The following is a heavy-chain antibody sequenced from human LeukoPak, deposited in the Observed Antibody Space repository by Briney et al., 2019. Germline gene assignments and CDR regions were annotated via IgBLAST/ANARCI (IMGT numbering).Heavy chain of an antibody. Sequence: SETLSLTCTVSGGSISSSSYYWGWIRQPPGKGLEWIGSIYYSGSTYYNPSLKSRVTISVDTSKNQFSLKLSSVTAADTAVYYCATNSYGHYQYYYYMDVWGKGTTVTISS. CDR3: ATNSYGHYQYYYYMDV. CDR2: IYYSGST. D-gene: IGHD5-18*01. J-gene: IGHJ6*03. CDR1: GGSISSSSYY. V-gene: IGHV4-39*01.